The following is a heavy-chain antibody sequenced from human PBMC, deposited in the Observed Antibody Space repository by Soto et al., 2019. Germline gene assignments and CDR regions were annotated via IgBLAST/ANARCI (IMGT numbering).Heavy chain of an antibody. CDR1: ECSFTNFW. V-gene: IGHV5-51*01. D-gene: IGHD3-22*01. J-gene: IGHJ3*02. CDR2: IYPGDSDT. Sequence: GQSNKVSCRGAECSFTNFWIGWMSQRRGKGLAWMGIIYPGDSDTRYSPSFQGQVTISADKSISTAYLQWSSLKASDTAMYYCARSGYDSSGYHLRSHDAFDIWGQGTLVTVSS. CDR3: ARSGYDSSGYHLRSHDAFDI.